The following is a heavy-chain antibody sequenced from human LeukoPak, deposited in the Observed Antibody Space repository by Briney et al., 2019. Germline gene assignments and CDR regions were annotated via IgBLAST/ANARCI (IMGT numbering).Heavy chain of an antibody. CDR1: GYTFTSYG. V-gene: IGHV1-18*01. J-gene: IGHJ4*02. CDR3: ASGPSGFDY. Sequence: ASVKVSCKASGYTFTSYGISWVRQAPGQGLEWMGWISAYNGNTNYAQKFQGRVTITADKSTSTAYMELSSLRSEDTAVYYCASGPSGFDYWGQGTLVTVSS. CDR2: ISAYNGNT. D-gene: IGHD3-10*01.